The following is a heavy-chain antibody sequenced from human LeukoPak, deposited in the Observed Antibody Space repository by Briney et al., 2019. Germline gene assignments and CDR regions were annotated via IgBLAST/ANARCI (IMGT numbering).Heavy chain of an antibody. V-gene: IGHV4-59*08. Sequence: SETLSLTCTVSSGCISGYYWSCIRQPPGKGLEWIGYIYYGGSARYNPSLMSRVTISVDPSKNQFSLKLSSVTAADTAVYYCCSSPSTLNWFDPWGQGSLVTVSS. CDR1: SGCISGYY. D-gene: IGHD6-13*01. J-gene: IGHJ5*02. CDR3: CSSPSTLNWFDP. CDR2: IYYGGSA.